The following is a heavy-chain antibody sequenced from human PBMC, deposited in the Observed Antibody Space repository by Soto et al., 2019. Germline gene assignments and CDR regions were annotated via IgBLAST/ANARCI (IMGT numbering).Heavy chain of an antibody. CDR3: ARDFGSGWSSFDY. CDR2: ISSSGSTM. CDR1: GFTFSDYY. J-gene: IGHJ4*02. V-gene: IGHV3-11*01. Sequence: PGGSLRLSCAASGFTFSDYYMSWIRQAPGKGLEWVSYISSSGSTMYYADSVKGRFTISRDNAKNSLYLQMNSLRAEDTAVYYCARDFGSGWSSFDYWGQGTLVTVSS. D-gene: IGHD6-19*01.